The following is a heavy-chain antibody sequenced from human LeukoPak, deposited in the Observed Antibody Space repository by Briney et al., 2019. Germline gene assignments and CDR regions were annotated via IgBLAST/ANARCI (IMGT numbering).Heavy chain of an antibody. J-gene: IGHJ3*01. CDR2: IYHSGST. CDR3: ARTYGDYDDAFDV. CDR1: GGSISSSNW. Sequence: TSGTLSLTCAVSGGSISSSNWWSWVRQPPGKGLEWIGEIYHSGSTNYNPSLKSRVTISVDKSKNQFSLKLSSVTAADTAVYYCARTYGDYDDAFDVWGQGTMVTVSS. D-gene: IGHD4-17*01. V-gene: IGHV4-4*02.